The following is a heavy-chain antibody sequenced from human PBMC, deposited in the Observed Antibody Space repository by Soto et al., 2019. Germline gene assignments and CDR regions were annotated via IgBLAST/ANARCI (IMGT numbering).Heavy chain of an antibody. CDR1: GFTFSSYA. J-gene: IGHJ6*02. V-gene: IGHV3-30-3*01. D-gene: IGHD5-18*01. CDR2: ISYDGSNK. CDR3: AREGGIQLWPSYYYYGMDV. Sequence: QVQLVESGGGVVQPGRSLRLSCAASGFTFSSYAMHWVRQAPGKGLEWVAVISYDGSNKYYADSVKGRFTISRDNSKNTLYLQMSSLRAEDTAVYYCAREGGIQLWPSYYYYGMDVWGQGTTVTVSS.